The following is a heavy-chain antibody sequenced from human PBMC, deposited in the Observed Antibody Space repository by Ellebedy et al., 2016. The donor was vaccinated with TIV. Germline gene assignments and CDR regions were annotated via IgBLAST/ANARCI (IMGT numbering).Heavy chain of an antibody. Sequence: AASVKVSCKASGYTFTDYYIHWVRQAPGQGLEWIGWINPNSGGTNYEQRFQGRVTMTRDTSINTAYMDLSSLRSDDTAVYFCARECGGGDFCYDALNVWGQGTMVTISS. CDR3: ARECGGGDFCYDALNV. CDR2: INPNSGGT. V-gene: IGHV1-2*02. CDR1: GYTFTDYY. D-gene: IGHD2-21*01. J-gene: IGHJ3*01.